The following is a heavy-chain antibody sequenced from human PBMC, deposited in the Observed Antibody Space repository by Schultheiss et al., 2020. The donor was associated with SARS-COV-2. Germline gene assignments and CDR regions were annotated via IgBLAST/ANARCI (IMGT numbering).Heavy chain of an antibody. D-gene: IGHD6-13*01. CDR2: IYYSGST. J-gene: IGHJ6*02. V-gene: IGHV4-31*03. Sequence: SETLSLTCTVSGGSISSGGYYWSWIRQHPGKGLEWIGYIYYSGSTYYNPSLKSRVTISVDTSKNQFSLKLSSVTAADTAVYYCARVGLIAAAGTIYYYYGMDVWGQGTTVTVS. CDR3: ARVGLIAAAGTIYYYYGMDV. CDR1: GGSISSGGYY.